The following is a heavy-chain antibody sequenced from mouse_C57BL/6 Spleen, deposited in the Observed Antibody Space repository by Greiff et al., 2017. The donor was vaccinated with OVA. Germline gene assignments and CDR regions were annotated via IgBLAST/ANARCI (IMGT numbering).Heavy chain of an antibody. D-gene: IGHD2-4*01. V-gene: IGHV5-12*01. J-gene: IGHJ3*01. CDR3: ARPFYYDYDAWFAY. CDR2: ISNGGGST. CDR1: GFTFSDYY. Sequence: EVKLEESGGGLVQPGGSLKLSCAASGFTFSDYYMYWVRQTPEKRLEWVAYISNGGGSTYYPDTVKGRFTISRDNAKNTLYLQMSRLKSEDTAMYYCARPFYYDYDAWFAYWGQGTLVTVSA.